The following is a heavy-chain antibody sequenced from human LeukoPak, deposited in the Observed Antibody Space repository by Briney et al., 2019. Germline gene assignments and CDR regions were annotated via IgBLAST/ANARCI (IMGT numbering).Heavy chain of an antibody. CDR2: INSDGSNT. J-gene: IGHJ4*02. V-gene: IGHV3-74*01. D-gene: IGHD4-11*01. CDR1: GFTFSNYW. CDR3: SYSNYDY. Sequence: GGSLRLSCAASGFTFSNYWMHWVRQAPGKGLAGVSRINSDGSNTIYADSVKGRFTISRDNAKNTLYLQMNSLRAEDTAVYYCSYSNYDYWGQGTLVTVSS.